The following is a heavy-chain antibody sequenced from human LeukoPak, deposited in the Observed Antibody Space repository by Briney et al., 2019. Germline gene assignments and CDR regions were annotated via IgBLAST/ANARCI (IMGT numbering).Heavy chain of an antibody. CDR1: GYTFTSYY. V-gene: IGHV1-46*01. CDR2: INPSGGST. D-gene: IGHD6-13*01. Sequence: ASVKVSCKASGYTFTSYYMHWVRQAPGQGLEWMGIINPSGGSTSYAQKFQGRVTMTRDTSTSTVYMELSSLRSEDTAVYYCAILQVAAGTPFDCWGQGTLVTVSS. CDR3: AILQVAAGTPFDC. J-gene: IGHJ4*02.